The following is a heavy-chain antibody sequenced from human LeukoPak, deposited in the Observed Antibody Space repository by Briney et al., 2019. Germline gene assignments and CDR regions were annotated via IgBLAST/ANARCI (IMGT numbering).Heavy chain of an antibody. D-gene: IGHD6-13*01. J-gene: IGHJ3*02. Sequence: PGGSLRLSCAASGFTFSSYEMNWVRQAPGKGLEWVSYISSSGSTIYYADSVKGRFTISRDNAKNSLYLQMNSLRAEDTAVYYCARECSSRWHSGGYAFDIWGQGTMVTVSS. CDR3: ARECSSRWHSGGYAFDI. CDR2: ISSSGSTI. V-gene: IGHV3-48*03. CDR1: GFTFSSYE.